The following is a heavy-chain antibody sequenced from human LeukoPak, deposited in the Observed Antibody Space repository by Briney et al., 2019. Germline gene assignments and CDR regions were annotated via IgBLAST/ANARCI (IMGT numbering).Heavy chain of an antibody. CDR2: IVVGSGNT. V-gene: IGHV1-58*01. Sequence: ASVNVSCKASVFTFTSSVVQWVRQARGQRLEWIGWIVVGSGNTNYAQKFQERVTITRDMSTSTAYMELSSLRFEDTAVYYCAADRAGSYLRFVYWGQGTPVTVSS. J-gene: IGHJ4*02. CDR3: AADRAGSYLRFVY. CDR1: VFTFTSSV. D-gene: IGHD3-10*01.